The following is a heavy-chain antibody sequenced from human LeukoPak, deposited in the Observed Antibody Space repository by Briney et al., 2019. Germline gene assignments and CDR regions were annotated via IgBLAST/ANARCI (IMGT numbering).Heavy chain of an antibody. Sequence: SETLSLTRTVSGGSISSYYWSWIRQPPGKGLEWIGYIYYSGSTNYNPSLKSRVTISVDTSKNQFSLKLSSVTAADTAVYYCARVEEVAFDIWSQGTMVTVSS. CDR1: GGSISSYY. D-gene: IGHD3-3*01. CDR2: IYYSGST. J-gene: IGHJ3*02. CDR3: ARVEEVAFDI. V-gene: IGHV4-59*01.